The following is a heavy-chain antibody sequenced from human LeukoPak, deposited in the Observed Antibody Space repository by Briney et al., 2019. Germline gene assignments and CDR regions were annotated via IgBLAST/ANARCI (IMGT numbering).Heavy chain of an antibody. V-gene: IGHV4-59*01. CDR1: GDSISSYY. D-gene: IGHD6-13*01. CDR3: ARSRGYFDY. Sequence: SEXLSLTCTVSGDSISSYYWSWIRQPPGKGLEGIGYIYYSGSTNYNPSLKSRVTISVDTSKNQFSLKLSSVTAADTALYYGARSRGYFDYWGQGTLVTVSS. CDR2: IYYSGST. J-gene: IGHJ4*02.